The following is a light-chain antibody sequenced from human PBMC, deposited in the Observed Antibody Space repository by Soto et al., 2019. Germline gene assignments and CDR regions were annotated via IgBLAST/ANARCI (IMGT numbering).Light chain of an antibody. CDR1: QSVSNIY. J-gene: IGKJ2*01. CDR2: GAS. CDR3: QQYDNTLYT. Sequence: EIVLTQSPGTLSLSPGERATLSCRASQSVSNIYLAWYQQKPGQAPRLLIYGASSMATGIPDRFSGSGSGTDFTLTISRLEPEAFAVYYCQQYDNTLYTFGQGTKLEIK. V-gene: IGKV3-20*01.